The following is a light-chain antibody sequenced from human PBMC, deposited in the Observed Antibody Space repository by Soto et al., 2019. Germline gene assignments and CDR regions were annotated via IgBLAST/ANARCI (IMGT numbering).Light chain of an antibody. J-gene: IGKJ4*01. Sequence: EIVLTQSPGTLSLSPGEGATLSCRASQSVTSSYLAWYQQKRGQAPRLLMYDASSRATGIPDRFSGSGSGTDFTLTISRLEPEDFAVYFCQQYASSPLNFGGGTKVDIK. V-gene: IGKV3-20*01. CDR1: QSVTSSY. CDR2: DAS. CDR3: QQYASSPLN.